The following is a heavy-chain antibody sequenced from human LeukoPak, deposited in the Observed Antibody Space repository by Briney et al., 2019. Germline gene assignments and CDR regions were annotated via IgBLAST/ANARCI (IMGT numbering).Heavy chain of an antibody. CDR2: IKQDESEK. CDR1: GFTFSTYW. V-gene: IGHV3-7*04. Sequence: GGSLRLSCAASGFTFSTYWMSWVRQAPGKGLERVANIKQDESEKYYGDSVKGRFTISRENDKNSLYLQMNSVRAEDTAVYYCARYDYGGNYDYWGQGTLVTVSS. J-gene: IGHJ4*02. D-gene: IGHD4-23*01. CDR3: ARYDYGGNYDY.